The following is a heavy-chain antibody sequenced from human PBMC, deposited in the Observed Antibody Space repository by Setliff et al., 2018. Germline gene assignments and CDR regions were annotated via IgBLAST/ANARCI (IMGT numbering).Heavy chain of an antibody. V-gene: IGHV4-4*07. J-gene: IGHJ6*03. Sequence: SETLSLTCSVSGGSISSYYWSWIRQPAGKGLEWIGRIYTSGSTNYNPSLKSRVTMSVDTSKNQFSLKLSSVTAADTAVYYCARGQRYCSGGSCYYYMDVWGKGTTVTVSS. D-gene: IGHD2-15*01. CDR1: GGSISSYY. CDR3: ARGQRYCSGGSCYYYMDV. CDR2: IYTSGST.